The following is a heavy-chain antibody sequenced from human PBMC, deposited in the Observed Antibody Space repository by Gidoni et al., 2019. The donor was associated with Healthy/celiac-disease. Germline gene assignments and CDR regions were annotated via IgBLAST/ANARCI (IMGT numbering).Heavy chain of an antibody. J-gene: IGHJ6*02. V-gene: IGHV1-18*04. Sequence: QVQLVQSGAEVKKPGASVKVSCKASGYTCTSYGISWLRQAPGQGLEWMGWISAYNGNTNYAQKLQGRVTMTTDTSTSTAYMELRSLRSDDTAVYYCARGGFPRAGSLVAKPKLGVYYYYGMDVWGQGTTVTVSS. CDR2: ISAYNGNT. CDR1: GYTCTSYG. D-gene: IGHD3-10*01. CDR3: ARGGFPRAGSLVAKPKLGVYYYYGMDV.